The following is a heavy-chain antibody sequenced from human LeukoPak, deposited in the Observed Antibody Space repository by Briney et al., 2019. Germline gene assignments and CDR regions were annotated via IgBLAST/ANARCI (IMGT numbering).Heavy chain of an antibody. V-gene: IGHV3-9*01. CDR2: ISWNSGSI. Sequence: ARSLRLSCAASGFTFDDYAMHWVGQAPGKGLEWVTGISWNSGSIAYADSVKGRFTIPRDNAKNSLYLQMNSLRAEDTAVYYCARDMLFYSSSWADFYYYYYMDVWGKGTTVTVSS. D-gene: IGHD6-13*01. CDR1: GFTFDDYA. J-gene: IGHJ6*03. CDR3: ARDMLFYSSSWADFYYYYYMDV.